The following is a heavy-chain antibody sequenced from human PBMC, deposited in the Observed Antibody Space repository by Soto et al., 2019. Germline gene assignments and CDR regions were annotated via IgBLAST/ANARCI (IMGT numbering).Heavy chain of an antibody. CDR1: GCTCSHYD. CDR3: ARDGTEYYGEYYDY. CDR2: IGTRGNTK. Sequence: VGSLIRSCATSGCTCSHYDMSWIRQAPGKGLEWVSYIGTRGNTKYYADSVRGRFTISRDNAKNSLYLQMNSLRADDTAVYYCARDGTEYYGEYYDYWGQGIPVTVSS. D-gene: IGHD4-17*01. V-gene: IGHV3-11*01. J-gene: IGHJ4*02.